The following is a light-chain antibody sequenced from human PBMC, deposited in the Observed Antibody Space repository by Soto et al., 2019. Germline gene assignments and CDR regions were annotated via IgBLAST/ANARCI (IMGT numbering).Light chain of an antibody. Sequence: QSALTQPASVSGSPGQAITISCSGTSSDVGAFNYVSWYQQHPGKAPKLMIYDVSNRPSGVSNRFSGSKSGNTASLIISGLQAEDEADYYCTSYTTSSTRVFGTGTKVTVL. CDR2: DVS. CDR3: TSYTTSSTRV. CDR1: SSDVGAFNY. V-gene: IGLV2-14*03. J-gene: IGLJ1*01.